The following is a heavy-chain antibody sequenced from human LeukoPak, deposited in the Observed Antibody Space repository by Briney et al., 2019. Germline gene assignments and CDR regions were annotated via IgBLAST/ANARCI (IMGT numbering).Heavy chain of an antibody. D-gene: IGHD4-23*01. CDR2: INYSGSA. Sequence: PSETLSLTCTVSGGSISSYYWSWIRQPPGKGLEWIAYINYSGSANYSPSLKSRVTISVDTSKNQFSLKLSPVTAADTAVYYCARHGSMATVVTLADHAFDIWGQGTMVTVSS. CDR3: ARHGSMATVVTLADHAFDI. V-gene: IGHV4-59*08. CDR1: GGSISSYY. J-gene: IGHJ3*02.